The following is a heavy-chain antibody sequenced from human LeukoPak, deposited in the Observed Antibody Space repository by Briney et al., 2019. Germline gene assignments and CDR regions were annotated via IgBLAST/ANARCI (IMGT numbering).Heavy chain of an antibody. D-gene: IGHD3-10*01. J-gene: IGHJ4*02. V-gene: IGHV3-30*04. CDR1: GFTFGNYA. CDR2: MSYDGSNQ. Sequence: GGSLRLSCAASGFTFGNYAMHWVRQAPGQGLEWVAVMSYDGSNQYYADSVKGRFTISRDNSKNTLHLQMNSLRAEDTAVYYCAKDRGESRRMVRGVMDYWGQGTLVTVSS. CDR3: AKDRGESRRMVRGVMDY.